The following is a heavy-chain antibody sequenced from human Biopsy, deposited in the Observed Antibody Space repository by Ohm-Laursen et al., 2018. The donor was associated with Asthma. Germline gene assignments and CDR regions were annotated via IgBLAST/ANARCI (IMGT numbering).Heavy chain of an antibody. V-gene: IGHV4-39*01. CDR3: ARHWDWGSFFDY. CDR1: GGSMSSSSYY. Sequence: GTLSLTCTVSGGSMSSSSYYWGRIRQPPGKGLEWIGSIYYNGRTYYNPSLKSRVTISVDTSKKQLSLQLSSVTAADTAVYYCARHWDWGSFFDYWGQGTPVTVSS. J-gene: IGHJ4*02. CDR2: IYYNGRT. D-gene: IGHD7-27*01.